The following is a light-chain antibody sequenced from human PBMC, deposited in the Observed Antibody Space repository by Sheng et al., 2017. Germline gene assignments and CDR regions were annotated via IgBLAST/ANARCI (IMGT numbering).Light chain of an antibody. CDR1: QSVLYSTNNKNF. CDR3: QQYYSTPPT. J-gene: IGKJ1*01. Sequence: DIVMTQSPDALAVSLGERATINCKSSQSVLYSTNNKNFLAWYQQKSGHPPKLLISWASTRESGVPDRFSGSGSGTDFTLTISSLQAEDVAVYYCQQYYSTPPTFGQGTTVE. CDR2: WAS. V-gene: IGKV4-1*01.